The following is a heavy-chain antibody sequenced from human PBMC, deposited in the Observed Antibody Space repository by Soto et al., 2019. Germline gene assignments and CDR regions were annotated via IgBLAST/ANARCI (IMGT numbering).Heavy chain of an antibody. CDR3: ARVYGDYVDYYYYYGMDV. CDR2: INPIFGTT. J-gene: IGHJ6*02. V-gene: IGHV1-46*01. D-gene: IGHD4-17*01. CDR1: GYTFTNYY. Sequence: ASVKVSCKASGYTFTNYYIHWVRQAPGQGLEWMGRINPIFGTTNYAQKFQGRVTITTDESTSTAYMELSSLRFEDTAVYYCARVYGDYVDYYYYYGMDVWGQGTTVTVSS.